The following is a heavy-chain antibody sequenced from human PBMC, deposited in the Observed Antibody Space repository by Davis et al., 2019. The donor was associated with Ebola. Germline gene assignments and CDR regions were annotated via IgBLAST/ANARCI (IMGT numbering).Heavy chain of an antibody. Sequence: GESLKISCQASGYTFTSYWIGWVRQMPGKGLEWMGLIYPSDSDTVYSPSFQGQVNISVDKSITTAYLQWNSLKASDTAMYFCARAPYYYDLSGFYGDYWGQGTLVTVSS. CDR1: GYTFTSYW. J-gene: IGHJ4*02. V-gene: IGHV5-51*01. D-gene: IGHD3-22*01. CDR2: IYPSDSDT. CDR3: ARAPYYYDLSGFYGDY.